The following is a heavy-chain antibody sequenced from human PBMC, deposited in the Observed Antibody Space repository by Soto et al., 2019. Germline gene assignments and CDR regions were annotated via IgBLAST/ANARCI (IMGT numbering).Heavy chain of an antibody. CDR1: GFTFSNAW. V-gene: IGHV3-15*07. J-gene: IGHJ4*02. CDR3: TTTGSSSSLSRY. Sequence: EVPLVESGGGLVKPGGSLRLSCAASGFTFSNAWMNWVRQAPGKGLEWVGRIKSKTDGGTTDYAEPVKGRFNISRDDSKNTLDLQMNSLKIEDTGVYYCTTTGSSSSLSRYWGQGILVTVSS. CDR2: IKSKTDGGTT. D-gene: IGHD2-2*01.